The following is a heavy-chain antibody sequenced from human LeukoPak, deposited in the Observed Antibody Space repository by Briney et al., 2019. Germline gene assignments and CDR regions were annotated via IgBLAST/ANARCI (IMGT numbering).Heavy chain of an antibody. CDR2: ISSSSTYI. Sequence: PGGSLRLSCAASGFTFSSYSMNWVRQAPGKGLEWAPSISSSSTYIYYADSVKGRFTISRDNAKNSLYLQMNSLRAEDTAMYYCARASYSSGCPTKTWGQGTMVTVSS. J-gene: IGHJ3*01. CDR1: GFTFSSYS. D-gene: IGHD6-19*01. CDR3: ARASYSSGCPTKT. V-gene: IGHV3-21*01.